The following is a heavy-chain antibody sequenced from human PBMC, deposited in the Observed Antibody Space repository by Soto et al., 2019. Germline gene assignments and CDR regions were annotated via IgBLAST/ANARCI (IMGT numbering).Heavy chain of an antibody. Sequence: VGSLRLSCVASGFILSGYDMHWVRQATGEGLEWVSAIGTAGDPYYSGSVKGRFTISRGNAENSVYLQMNSLRAGDTAVYYCARAGYDSSGYYFYAMDVWGPGTTVTVSS. D-gene: IGHD3-22*01. CDR2: IGTAGDP. J-gene: IGHJ6*02. CDR3: ARAGYDSSGYYFYAMDV. CDR1: GFILSGYD. V-gene: IGHV3-13*05.